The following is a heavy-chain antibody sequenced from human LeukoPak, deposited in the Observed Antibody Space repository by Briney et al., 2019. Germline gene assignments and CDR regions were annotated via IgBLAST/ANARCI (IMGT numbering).Heavy chain of an antibody. Sequence: PGGSLRLSCATSGFTFSSYWMHWVRQAPGKGLVWVSRINSDGSSTNYADSVKGRFTISRDNAKNTLHLQMNSLRAEDTAVYYCARGYYGFDYWGQGTLVTVSS. V-gene: IGHV3-74*01. CDR1: GFTFSSYW. D-gene: IGHD3-10*01. CDR3: ARGYYGFDY. CDR2: INSDGSST. J-gene: IGHJ4*02.